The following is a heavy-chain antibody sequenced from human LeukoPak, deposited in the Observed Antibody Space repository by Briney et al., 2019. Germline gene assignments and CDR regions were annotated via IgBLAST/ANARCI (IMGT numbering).Heavy chain of an antibody. V-gene: IGHV3-7*01. Sequence: GGSLRLSCAASGFTFSNYWMTWVRQAPGKGLEWVANIKQDGTEKYYVDSVKGRFTISRDNAENSLYLQMNILRAEDTAVYYCTRDTGCPGGTCYSFYDYWGQGTLVTVSS. CDR3: TRDTGCPGGTCYSFYDY. D-gene: IGHD2-15*01. J-gene: IGHJ4*02. CDR2: IKQDGTEK. CDR1: GFTFSNYW.